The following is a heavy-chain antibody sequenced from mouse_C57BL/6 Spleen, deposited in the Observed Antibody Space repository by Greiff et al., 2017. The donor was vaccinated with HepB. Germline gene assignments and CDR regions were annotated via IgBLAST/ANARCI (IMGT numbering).Heavy chain of an antibody. CDR3: ARVYYYGSSQYFDV. D-gene: IGHD1-1*01. CDR2: IYPGSGNT. CDR1: GYTFTDYY. J-gene: IGHJ1*03. Sequence: VKLMESGAELVRPGASVKLSCKASGYTFTDYYINWVKQRPGQGLEWIARIYPGSGNTYYNEKFKGKATLTAEKSSSTAYMQLSSLTSEDSAVYSCARVYYYGSSQYFDVWGTGTTVTVSS. V-gene: IGHV1-76*01.